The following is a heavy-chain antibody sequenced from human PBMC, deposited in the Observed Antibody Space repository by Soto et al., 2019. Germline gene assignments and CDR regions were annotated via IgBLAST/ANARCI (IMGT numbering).Heavy chain of an antibody. Sequence: GASVKVSCKASGGTFSSYAISWVRQAPGQGLEWMGGIIPIFGTANYAQKFQGRVTITADKSTSTAYMELSSLRSEDTAVYYCARVLSDIVVVPAAIRFLDYYYYYGMDVWGQGTTVTVSS. D-gene: IGHD2-2*02. CDR1: GGTFSSYA. J-gene: IGHJ6*02. V-gene: IGHV1-69*06. CDR2: IIPIFGTA. CDR3: ARVLSDIVVVPAAIRFLDYYYYYGMDV.